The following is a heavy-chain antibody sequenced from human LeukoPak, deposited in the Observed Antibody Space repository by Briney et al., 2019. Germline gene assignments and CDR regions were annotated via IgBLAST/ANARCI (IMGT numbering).Heavy chain of an antibody. CDR2: INPNSGGT. CDR3: ARARKSYYYGSGSRPPNWFDP. V-gene: IGHV1-2*02. Sequence: ASVKVSCKASGYTFTDYYIHWVRQAPGQGLEWMGWINPNSGGTNYAQKFQGRVTMTRDTSISTAYMELSRLRSDDTAVYYCARARKSYYYGSGSRPPNWFDPWGQGTLVTVSS. J-gene: IGHJ5*02. D-gene: IGHD3-10*01. CDR1: GYTFTDYY.